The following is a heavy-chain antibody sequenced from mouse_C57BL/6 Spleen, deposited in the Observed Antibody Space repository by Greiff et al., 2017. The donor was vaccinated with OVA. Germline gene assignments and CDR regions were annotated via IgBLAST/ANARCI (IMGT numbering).Heavy chain of an antibody. V-gene: IGHV1-81*01. Sequence: VQLQQSGAELARPGASVKLSCKASGYTFTSYGISWVKQRTGQGLEWIGEIYPRSGNTYYNEKFKGKATLTADTSYSPAYMELRSPTAEDSAVYFCASSPLGYDYWGQGTTLTVSS. CDR2: IYPRSGNT. J-gene: IGHJ2*01. D-gene: IGHD1-2*01. CDR3: ASSPLGYDY. CDR1: GYTFTSYG.